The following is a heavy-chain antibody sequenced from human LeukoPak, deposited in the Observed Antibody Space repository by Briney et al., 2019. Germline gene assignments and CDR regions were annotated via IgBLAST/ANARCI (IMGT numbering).Heavy chain of an antibody. V-gene: IGHV3-23*01. Sequence: GGSLRLSCAASGFTFSSYAMNWVRQAPGKGLEWVSVISGSGGTTYYADSVKGRFTMSRDNSKNTLYLQMNSLRAEDTAVYYCAKRGRVLRFLEWLLSFDYWGQGTLVTVSS. CDR3: AKRGRVLRFLEWLLSFDY. D-gene: IGHD3-3*01. J-gene: IGHJ4*02. CDR1: GFTFSSYA. CDR2: ISGSGGTT.